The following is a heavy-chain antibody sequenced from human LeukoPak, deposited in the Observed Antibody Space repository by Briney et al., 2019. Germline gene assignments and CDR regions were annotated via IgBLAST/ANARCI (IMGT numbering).Heavy chain of an antibody. CDR3: TKNFVDAAMTYFGY. CDR2: IRYDGSNK. CDR1: GFTFSSYG. V-gene: IGHV3-30*02. Sequence: PGGSLLLSCAASGFTFSSYGMHWVRQAPGKGLEGVAFIRYDGSNKYYEDSVKGRFTISRNNSKNTLYLQKNSLSAEDTAAYYCTKNFVDAAMTYFGYWGQGTLVTGSS. D-gene: IGHD5-18*01. J-gene: IGHJ4*02.